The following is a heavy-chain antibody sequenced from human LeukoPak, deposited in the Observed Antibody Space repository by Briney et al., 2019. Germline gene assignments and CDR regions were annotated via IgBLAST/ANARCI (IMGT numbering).Heavy chain of an antibody. J-gene: IGHJ4*02. V-gene: IGHV1-69*02. CDR3: ARSYSGSYIYYLDY. CDR2: IIPILGIA. D-gene: IGHD1-26*01. Sequence: ISWXRQAPGQXLXWMGRIIPILGIANYAQKFQGRVTITADKSTSTAYMELSSLRSEDTAVYYCARSYSGSYIYYLDYWGQGTLVTVSS.